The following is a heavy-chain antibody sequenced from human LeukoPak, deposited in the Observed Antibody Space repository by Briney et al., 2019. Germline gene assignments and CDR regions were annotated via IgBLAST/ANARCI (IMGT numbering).Heavy chain of an antibody. CDR1: GFTFRSHD. Sequence: GGSLRLSCVASGFTFRSHDMSWVRQAPGKGLEWVSVISASGGSTFYADSVKGRFTISRDNSKNTLYLQMNGLRVEDTAVYYCVREGPRGLAFDIWGQGTMVTVSS. V-gene: IGHV3-23*01. CDR2: ISASGGST. CDR3: VREGPRGLAFDI. D-gene: IGHD3/OR15-3a*01. J-gene: IGHJ3*02.